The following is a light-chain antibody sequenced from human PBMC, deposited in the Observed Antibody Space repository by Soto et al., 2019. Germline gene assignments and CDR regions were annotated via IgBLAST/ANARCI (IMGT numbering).Light chain of an antibody. CDR3: QQRSNWPPGWT. CDR2: DAS. V-gene: IGKV3-11*01. Sequence: EIVLTQSPATLSLSPGERATLSCRASQSVSSNLAWYQQKPGQPPRLLIYDASNRATGIPARFSGSGSGTDFTLTISSLEPEDFAVYYCQQRSNWPPGWTFGQGTKVEIK. J-gene: IGKJ1*01. CDR1: QSVSSN.